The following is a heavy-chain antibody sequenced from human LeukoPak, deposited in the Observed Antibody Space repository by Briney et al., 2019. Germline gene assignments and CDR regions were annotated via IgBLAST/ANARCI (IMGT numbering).Heavy chain of an antibody. J-gene: IGHJ5*02. V-gene: IGHV4-30-4*08. CDR2: IYYSGST. D-gene: IGHD3-3*01. CDR3: ARYETGDWFDP. Sequence: SETLSLTCTVSGGSISSGDYYWSWIRQPPGKGLEWIGYIYYSGSTYYNPSLKSRVTISVDTSKNQFSLKLSSVTAADTAVYYCARYETGDWFDPWGQGTLVTVSS. CDR1: GGSISSGDYY.